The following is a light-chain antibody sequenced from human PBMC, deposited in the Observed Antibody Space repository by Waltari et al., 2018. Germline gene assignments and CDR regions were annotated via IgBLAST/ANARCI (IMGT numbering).Light chain of an antibody. CDR3: ALYMGSGIWV. CDR2: KAN. V-gene: IGLV8-61*01. CDR1: SGTLSANSY. J-gene: IGLJ3*02. Sequence: QTVVTRESSLTVSPGGTVTHTCSLSSGTLSANSYALWYQQTPGQAPRTLVYKANARSSGVPDRFSGSILGNTAALTITGAQADDESDYYCALYMGSGIWVFGGGTRLTVL.